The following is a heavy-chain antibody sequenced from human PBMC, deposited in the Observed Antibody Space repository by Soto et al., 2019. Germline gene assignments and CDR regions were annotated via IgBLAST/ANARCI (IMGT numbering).Heavy chain of an antibody. J-gene: IGHJ4*02. V-gene: IGHV2-5*01. CDR3: AHSHYDYVWGSYRYSYFDY. CDR2: IYWNDDK. D-gene: IGHD3-16*02. CDR1: GFSLSTSGVG. Sequence: GSGPTLVNPTQTLTLTCTFSGFSLSTSGVGVGWIRQPPGKALEWLALIYWNDDKRYSPSLKSRLTITKDTSKNQVVLTMTNMDPVDTATYYCAHSHYDYVWGSYRYSYFDYWGQGTLVTVSS.